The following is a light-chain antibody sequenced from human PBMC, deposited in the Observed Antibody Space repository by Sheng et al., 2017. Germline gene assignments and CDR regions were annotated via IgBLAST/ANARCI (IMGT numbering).Light chain of an antibody. J-gene: IGLJ2*01. CDR1: DIGSKS. V-gene: IGLV3-21*02. CDR3: QTWHSRSDHTVV. Sequence: SYVLTQPPSVSVAPGQTARIPCGGNDIGSKSVQWYQQRPGQAPVLVVYDDAKRPSGTPRAPLWLQLWEHGHPDHHQGRSPGSEADYYCQTWHSRSDHTVVFGGGTEADRP. CDR2: DDA.